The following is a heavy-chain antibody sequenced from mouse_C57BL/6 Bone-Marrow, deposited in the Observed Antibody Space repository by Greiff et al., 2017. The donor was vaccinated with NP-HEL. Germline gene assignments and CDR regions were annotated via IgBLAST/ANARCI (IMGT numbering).Heavy chain of an antibody. CDR3: AKTGTGYAMDY. CDR1: GFSLTSYG. J-gene: IGHJ4*01. Sequence: VKVVESGPGLVQPSQSLSITCTVSGFSLTSYGVHWVRQSPGKGLEWLGVIWSGGSTDYNAAFISRLSISKDNSKSQVFFKMNSLQADDTAIYYCAKTGTGYAMDYWGQGASVTVSS. D-gene: IGHD4-1*01. CDR2: IWSGGST. V-gene: IGHV2-2*01.